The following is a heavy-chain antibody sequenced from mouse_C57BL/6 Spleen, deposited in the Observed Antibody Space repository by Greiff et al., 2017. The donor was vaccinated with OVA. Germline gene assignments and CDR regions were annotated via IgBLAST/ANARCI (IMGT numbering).Heavy chain of an antibody. CDR1: GFTFSSYA. J-gene: IGHJ4*01. V-gene: IGHV5-9-1*02. CDR3: TRDDGYAMDY. D-gene: IGHD2-3*01. CDR2: ISSGGDYI. Sequence: EVKVEESGAGLVKPGGSLKLSCAASGFTFSSYAMSWVRQTPEKRLEWVAYISSGGDYIYYADTVKGRFTISRDNARNTLYLQMSSLKSEDTAMYYCTRDDGYAMDYWGQGTSVTVSS.